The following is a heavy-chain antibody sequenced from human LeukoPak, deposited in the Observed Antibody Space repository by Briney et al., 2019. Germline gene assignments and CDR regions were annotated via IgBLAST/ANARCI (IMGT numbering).Heavy chain of an antibody. D-gene: IGHD3-3*01. CDR3: ARVAQYDFWSGYLSSYYYYGMDV. Sequence: SETLSLTCTVSGGSISSYYWSWIRQPPGKGLEWIGYIYYSGSTNYNPSLKSRVTISVDTSKNQFSLKLSSVTAADTAVYYCARVAQYDFWSGYLSSYYYYGMDVWGQGTTVTVSS. CDR1: GGSISSYY. CDR2: IYYSGST. V-gene: IGHV4-59*01. J-gene: IGHJ6*02.